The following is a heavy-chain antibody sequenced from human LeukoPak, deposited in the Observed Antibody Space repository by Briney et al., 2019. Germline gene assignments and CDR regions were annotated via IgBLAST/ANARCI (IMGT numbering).Heavy chain of an antibody. CDR2: IYYSGST. J-gene: IGHJ4*02. V-gene: IGHV4-59*01. D-gene: IGHD2-2*01. Sequence: SETLSLTCTVSGGSISSYYWSWIRQPPGKGLEWIGYIYYSGSTNYNPSLKSRVTISVDTSKNQFSLKLSSVTAADTAVYYCARVWCSSTRCYPVGYYFDYWGQGTLVTVSS. CDR3: ARVWCSSTRCYPVGYYFDY. CDR1: GGSISSYY.